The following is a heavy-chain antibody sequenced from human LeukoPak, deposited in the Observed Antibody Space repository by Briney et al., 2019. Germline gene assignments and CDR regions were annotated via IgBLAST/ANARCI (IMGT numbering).Heavy chain of an antibody. CDR3: ARDREVVDGGYDQSQCLFDY. CDR1: GYTFTSYY. J-gene: IGHJ4*02. CDR2: INPSGGST. Sequence: APVKVSCKASGYTFTSYYMHWVRQAPGQGLEWMGMINPSGGSTSYAQKFQGRGTMTRDTATSTVYLELSSLRSEDTAVYYCARDREVVDGGYDQSQCLFDYWGQGTLVTVSS. D-gene: IGHD5-12*01. V-gene: IGHV1-46*03.